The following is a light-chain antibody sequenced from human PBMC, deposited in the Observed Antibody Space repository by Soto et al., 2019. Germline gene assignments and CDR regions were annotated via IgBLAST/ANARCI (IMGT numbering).Light chain of an antibody. CDR3: QQYNSFTWT. CDR1: QSISSW. CDR2: QAS. Sequence: DIQMTQSPSTLSASVGDRVTITCRASQSISSWLAWYQQKPGKAPKLLIYQASSLETGVPSRFSGSGSGTEFTLIISSLLPDDFANYFCQQYNSFTWTFGQGTKVEIK. V-gene: IGKV1-5*03. J-gene: IGKJ1*01.